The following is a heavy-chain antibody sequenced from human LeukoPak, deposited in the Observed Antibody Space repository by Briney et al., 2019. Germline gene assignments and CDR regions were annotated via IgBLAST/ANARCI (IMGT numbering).Heavy chain of an antibody. CDR2: INHSGST. J-gene: IGHJ5*02. Sequence: PSETLSLTCAVYGGSFSGYYWSWIRQPPGKGLEWIGEINHSGSTNYNPSLKSRVTISVDTSKNQFSLKLSSVTAADTAVYYCARRLANWFDPWGQGTLVTVSS. CDR1: GGSFSGYY. D-gene: IGHD3-3*02. V-gene: IGHV4-34*01. CDR3: ARRLANWFDP.